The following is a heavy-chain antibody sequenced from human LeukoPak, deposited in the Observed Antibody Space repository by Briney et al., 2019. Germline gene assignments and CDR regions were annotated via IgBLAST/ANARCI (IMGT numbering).Heavy chain of an antibody. CDR2: IYYSGST. CDR3: ARGFSSSWYGY. CDR1: GGSISSGGYY. Sequence: SETLSLTCTVSGGSISSGGYYWSWIRQPPGKGLEWIGYIYYSGSTYYNPSLKSRVTISVDTSKNQFSLKLSSVTAADTAVYYCARGFSSSWYGYWGQGTLVTVSS. V-gene: IGHV4-30-4*08. J-gene: IGHJ4*02. D-gene: IGHD6-13*01.